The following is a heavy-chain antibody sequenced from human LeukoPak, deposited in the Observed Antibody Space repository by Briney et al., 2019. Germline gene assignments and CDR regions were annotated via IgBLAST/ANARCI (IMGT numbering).Heavy chain of an antibody. Sequence: SETLSLTCTVSGGSISSYYWSWIRQPPGKGLEWIGYIYYSGSTNYNPSLKSRVTISVDTSKNQFSLKLSSVTAADTAVYYCARGVLPPYYFDYWGQGTLVTVSS. J-gene: IGHJ4*02. V-gene: IGHV4-59*01. CDR1: GGSISSYY. CDR3: ARGVLPPYYFDY. D-gene: IGHD2-8*01. CDR2: IYYSGST.